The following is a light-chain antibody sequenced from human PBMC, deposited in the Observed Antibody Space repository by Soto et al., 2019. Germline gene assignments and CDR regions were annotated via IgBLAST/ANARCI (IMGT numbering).Light chain of an antibody. V-gene: IGLV2-11*01. CDR2: DVS. J-gene: IGLJ1*01. Sequence: QSALTQPRSVSGSPGQSVTISCTGTSSDVGGYEYVSWYQQHPGKAPKLMIYDVSKRPSGVPDRFSGSRSGNTASLTISGLQTEDEADYYCCSYAGSPFCVFGIGTKVTVL. CDR3: CSYAGSPFCV. CDR1: SSDVGGYEY.